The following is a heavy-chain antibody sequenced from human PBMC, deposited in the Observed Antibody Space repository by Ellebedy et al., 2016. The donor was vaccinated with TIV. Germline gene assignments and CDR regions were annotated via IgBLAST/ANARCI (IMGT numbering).Heavy chain of an antibody. D-gene: IGHD4-17*01. V-gene: IGHV1-24*01. CDR2: FDPEDGET. CDR3: ATVMTTVTNDAFHI. Sequence: AASVKVSCKVSGYTLTELSMHWVRQAPGKGLEWMGGFDPEDGETIYAQKFQGRVTMTEDTSTDTAYMEQSSLRSEDTAVYYCATVMTTVTNDAFHIWGQGTMVTVSS. CDR1: GYTLTELS. J-gene: IGHJ3*02.